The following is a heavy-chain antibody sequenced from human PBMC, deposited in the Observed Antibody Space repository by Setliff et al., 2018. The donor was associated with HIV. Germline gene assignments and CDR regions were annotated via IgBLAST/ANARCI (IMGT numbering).Heavy chain of an antibody. Sequence: SETLSLTCTVSGGSISSGGYYWSWSRQHPGKGLEWIGNIYYSGSTYYNPSLTSRATVSVDTSKNRFSLKLTSVTAADTAVYYCARALGIGGWYFDLWGRGTLVTVS. V-gene: IGHV4-31*03. CDR2: IYYSGST. D-gene: IGHD7-27*01. J-gene: IGHJ2*01. CDR1: GGSISSGGYY. CDR3: ARALGIGGWYFDL.